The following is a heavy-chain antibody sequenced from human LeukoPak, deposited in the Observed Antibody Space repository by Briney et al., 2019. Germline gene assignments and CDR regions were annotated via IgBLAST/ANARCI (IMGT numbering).Heavy chain of an antibody. CDR3: ARDRRGGLLNYYYYYYMDV. V-gene: IGHV1-2*06. J-gene: IGHJ6*03. D-gene: IGHD3-16*01. Sequence: ASVKVSCKASGYTFTGYYMHWVRQAPGQGLEWMGRINPNSGGTNSAQKSQGRVTLTRDTSINTAYMELSRLRSDDTAVYYCARDRRGGLLNYYYYYYMDVWGKGTTVTVSS. CDR1: GYTFTGYY. CDR2: INPNSGGT.